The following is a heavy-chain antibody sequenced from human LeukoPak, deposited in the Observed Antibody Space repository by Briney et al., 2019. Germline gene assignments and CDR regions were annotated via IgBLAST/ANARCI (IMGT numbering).Heavy chain of an antibody. Sequence: ASVTVSCKTSGYTFTIYYMHWVRQAPGQGLEWMGLINPSGGSTNYAQKFQGRVTMTRDTSTSTVYMELSSLRSGDTAVYYCARTSLTEYLQYWGQGTLVTVSS. J-gene: IGHJ1*01. CDR3: ARTSLTEYLQY. CDR1: GYTFTIYY. V-gene: IGHV1-46*01. D-gene: IGHD3-16*01. CDR2: INPSGGST.